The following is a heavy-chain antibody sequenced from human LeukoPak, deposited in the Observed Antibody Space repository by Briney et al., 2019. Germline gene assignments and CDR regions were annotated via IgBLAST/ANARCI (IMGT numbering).Heavy chain of an antibody. CDR2: MNPNSGNT. Sequence: ASVKVSCKASGYTFTSYDINWVRQATGQGLEWMGWMNPNSGNTGYAQEFQGRVTMTRNTSISTAYMELSSLRSEDTAVYYCARGSYSSSWLDPWGQGTLVTVSS. D-gene: IGHD6-13*01. CDR3: ARGSYSSSWLDP. V-gene: IGHV1-8*01. CDR1: GYTFTSYD. J-gene: IGHJ5*02.